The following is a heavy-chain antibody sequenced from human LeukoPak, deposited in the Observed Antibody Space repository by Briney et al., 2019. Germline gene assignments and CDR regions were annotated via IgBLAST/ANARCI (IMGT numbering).Heavy chain of an antibody. CDR1: GFTFSSYS. V-gene: IGHV3-21*01. J-gene: IGHJ4*02. Sequence: GGSLRLSCAASGFTFSSYSMNWVRQAPGKGLEWVSSISSSSSYIYYADSVKGRFTISRDNAKSSLYLQMNSLRAEDTAVYYCATPGGYSSSSFDYWGQGTLVTVFS. CDR3: ATPGGYSSSSFDY. CDR2: ISSSSSYI. D-gene: IGHD6-6*01.